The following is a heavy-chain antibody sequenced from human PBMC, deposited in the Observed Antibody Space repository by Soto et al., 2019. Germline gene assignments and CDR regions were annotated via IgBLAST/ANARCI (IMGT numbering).Heavy chain of an antibody. V-gene: IGHV3-21*01. Sequence: EVQLVESGGGLVKPRGSLRLSCAASGFTFSSYSMNWVRQAPGKGLEWVSSISSSSSYIYYADSVKGRFTISRDNAKNSLYLQMNSLRAEDTAVYYCARKMAAAIDAFDIWGQGTMVTVSS. D-gene: IGHD6-13*01. CDR3: ARKMAAAIDAFDI. J-gene: IGHJ3*02. CDR2: ISSSSSYI. CDR1: GFTFSSYS.